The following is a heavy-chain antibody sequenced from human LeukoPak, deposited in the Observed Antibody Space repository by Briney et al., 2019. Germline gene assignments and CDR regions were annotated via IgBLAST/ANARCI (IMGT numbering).Heavy chain of an antibody. J-gene: IGHJ3*02. CDR3: AAKLRPDDPFNI. Sequence: SETLSLTCTVSGGSITNYYCNWIRRPPGKGLEWIGYIYYNGNTKYNSSLGVTLSIDTSKNQFPLKLSSVTAADTAVYYCAAKLRPDDPFNIWGQGTMVTVSS. CDR1: GGSITNYY. V-gene: IGHV4-59*03. D-gene: IGHD1-1*01. CDR2: IYYNGNT.